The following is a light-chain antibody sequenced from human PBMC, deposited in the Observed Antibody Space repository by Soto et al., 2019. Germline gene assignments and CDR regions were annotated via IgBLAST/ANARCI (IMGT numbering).Light chain of an antibody. CDR1: QSVSTSY. Sequence: EIVLTQSPGTLSLSPGERATLSCRASQSVSTSYLAWYQQKPGQAPRLLIYGASSRASGIPDRFSGSGFWTDFTLTISIMEPEDFAVYYCQQYCSSSTWTFGQGTKVEIK. CDR2: GAS. J-gene: IGKJ1*01. V-gene: IGKV3-20*01. CDR3: QQYCSSSTWT.